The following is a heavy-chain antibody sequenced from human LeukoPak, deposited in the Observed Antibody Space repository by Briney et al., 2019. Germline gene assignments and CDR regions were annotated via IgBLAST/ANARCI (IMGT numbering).Heavy chain of an antibody. V-gene: IGHV3-33*01. Sequence: GRSLRLSCAASGFTFSSYVMHWVRQAPGKGLEWVAVIWYDGSNKYYADSVKGRFTISRDNSKNTLYLQMNSLRAKDTAVYYCARDSLCTAMDPLDYWGQGTLVTVSS. J-gene: IGHJ4*02. D-gene: IGHD5-18*01. CDR3: ARDSLCTAMDPLDY. CDR2: IWYDGSNK. CDR1: GFTFSSYV.